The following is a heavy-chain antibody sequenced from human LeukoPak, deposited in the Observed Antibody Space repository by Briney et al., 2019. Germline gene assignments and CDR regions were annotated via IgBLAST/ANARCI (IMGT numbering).Heavy chain of an antibody. D-gene: IGHD1-26*01. Sequence: PGGSLRLSCAASGFTFDDYAMHWVRQAPGKGLEWVSGISWNSGSIGYADSVKGRFTISRDNAKNSVYLQMNSLRVEDTAVYYCARDPEEWQLLHDYWGQGTLVTVSS. CDR3: ARDPEEWQLLHDY. CDR1: GFTFDDYA. J-gene: IGHJ4*02. V-gene: IGHV3-9*01. CDR2: ISWNSGSI.